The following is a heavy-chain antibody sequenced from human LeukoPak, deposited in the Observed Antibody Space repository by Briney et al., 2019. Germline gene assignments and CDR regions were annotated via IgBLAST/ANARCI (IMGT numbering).Heavy chain of an antibody. CDR1: GGSISNHY. D-gene: IGHD5-18*01. CDR2: ISYSGIT. Sequence: TSETLSLTCTVSGGSISNHYWTWIRQPPGKGLEWIGYISYSGITNYNPSLKSRVTISVDMSKNQFSLKLTSVTAADTAVYYCASRDTPTGLDWGQGTLVTVSS. CDR3: ASRDTPTGLD. V-gene: IGHV4-59*11. J-gene: IGHJ4*02.